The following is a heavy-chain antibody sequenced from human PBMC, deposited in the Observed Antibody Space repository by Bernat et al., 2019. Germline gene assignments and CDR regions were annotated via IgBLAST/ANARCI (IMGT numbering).Heavy chain of an antibody. D-gene: IGHD2-8*01. Sequence: EVQLVESGGGLVQPGGSLRLSCAASGFTFRSYGMSWVRQTPGRGLEWVSAISDTVSSTYCAGSVKGRFTISRDNSKNTLFLQMDSLRAEDTAVYYCAKDSPVLTFWGQGTMVTVSS. J-gene: IGHJ3*01. CDR1: GFTFRSYG. CDR3: AKDSPVLTF. CDR2: ISDTVSST. V-gene: IGHV3-23*04.